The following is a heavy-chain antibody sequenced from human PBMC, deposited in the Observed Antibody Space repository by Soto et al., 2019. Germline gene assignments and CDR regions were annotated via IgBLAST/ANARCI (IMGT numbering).Heavy chain of an antibody. Sequence: EVQLVESGGGLVKPGGSLRLSCAASGFTFSSYSMNWVRQAPGKGLEWVSSISSSSSYIYYADSVKGRFTISRDNAKNSLYLQMNSLRAEDTAVYYCARDLVGPLGIDAFDIWGQGTMVTVSS. D-gene: IGHD7-27*01. V-gene: IGHV3-21*01. CDR1: GFTFSSYS. CDR3: ARDLVGPLGIDAFDI. CDR2: ISSSSSYI. J-gene: IGHJ3*02.